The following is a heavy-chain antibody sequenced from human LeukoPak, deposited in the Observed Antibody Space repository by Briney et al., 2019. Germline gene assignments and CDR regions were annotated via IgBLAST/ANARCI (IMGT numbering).Heavy chain of an antibody. CDR1: GFTFSSYA. V-gene: IGHV3-30*04. CDR3: ARGVRLYQGGYYFDY. D-gene: IGHD3-16*01. J-gene: IGHJ4*02. CDR2: ISFDGSDK. Sequence: GGSLRLSCAASGFTFSSYAMSWVRQAPGKGLEWVAVISFDGSDKYYADSVKGRFTVSRDNSKNTLFLQMNSLRAEDTAVYYCARGVRLYQGGYYFDYWGQGTLVTVSS.